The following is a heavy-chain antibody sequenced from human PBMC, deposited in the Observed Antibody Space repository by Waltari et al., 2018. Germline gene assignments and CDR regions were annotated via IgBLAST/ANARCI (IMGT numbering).Heavy chain of an antibody. V-gene: IGHV4-39*01. CDR3: ASFRIAAAGTVDPDY. J-gene: IGHJ4*02. CDR2: MYYSGTT. Sequence: PPGKGLELIGSMYYSGTTYYHPPLKSRVPISVDTSKNQFSLKLSSVTAADTAVYYCASFRIAAAGTVDPDYWGQGTLVTVSS. D-gene: IGHD6-13*01.